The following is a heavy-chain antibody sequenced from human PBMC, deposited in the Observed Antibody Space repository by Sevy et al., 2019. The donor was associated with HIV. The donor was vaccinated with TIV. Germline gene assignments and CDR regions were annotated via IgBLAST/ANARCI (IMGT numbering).Heavy chain of an antibody. D-gene: IGHD3-22*01. CDR1: GFIFSNYE. J-gene: IGHJ3*01. CDR2: ISPSGHAI. Sequence: GGSLRLPCKASGFIFSNYEMNWVRQAPGKGLEWVSYISPSGHAIYYADSVKGRFTVSRDNAKNSLYLQMNSLRGDDTALYYCARDIDSSGYSYAFDLWGQGTMVTVSS. V-gene: IGHV3-48*03. CDR3: ARDIDSSGYSYAFDL.